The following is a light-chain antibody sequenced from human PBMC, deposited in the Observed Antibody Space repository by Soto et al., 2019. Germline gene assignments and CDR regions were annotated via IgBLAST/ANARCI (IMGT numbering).Light chain of an antibody. CDR1: SSDVGGYDF. V-gene: IGLV2-11*01. CDR2: DVS. CDR3: CSYAGTYTLI. Sequence: QSALTQPRSVSGSPGQSVTISCTGTSSDVGGYDFVSWYQQYPGGAPKLMIYDVSKRPSGVPDRFSGSKSGNTASLTISGLQAEDEADYYCCSYAGTYTLIFGGGTKVTVL. J-gene: IGLJ2*01.